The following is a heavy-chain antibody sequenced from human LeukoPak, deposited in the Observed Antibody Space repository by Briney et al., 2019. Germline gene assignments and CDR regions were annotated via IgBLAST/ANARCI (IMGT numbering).Heavy chain of an antibody. CDR3: ARPQGSGGSPPAFGI. D-gene: IGHD2-15*01. CDR2: IYPGDSDT. Sequence: GESLKISSKRSGYSFTRYGIGWLRQMPGKGLEWMGIIYPGDSDTRYSPSFQGQVTISADKSISTAYLQWSSLKASDTAMYYCARPQGSGGSPPAFGICGQGRMVTVSS. J-gene: IGHJ3*02. CDR1: GYSFTRYG. V-gene: IGHV5-51*01.